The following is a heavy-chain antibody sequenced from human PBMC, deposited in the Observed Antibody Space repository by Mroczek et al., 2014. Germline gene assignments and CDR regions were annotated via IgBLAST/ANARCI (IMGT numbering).Heavy chain of an antibody. CDR2: ISWNSGSI. V-gene: IGHV3-9*01. D-gene: IGHD6-13*01. CDR1: GFTFDDYA. Sequence: VQLQESGGGLVQPGRSLRLSCAASGFTFDDYAMHWVRQAPGKGLEWVSGISWNSGSIGYADSVKGRFTISRDNAKNSLYLQMNSLRAEDTALYYCAKXYVPQLAAAGTRALDYWGQGTPGPPSPQ. J-gene: IGHJ4*02. CDR3: AKXYVPQLAAAGTRALDY.